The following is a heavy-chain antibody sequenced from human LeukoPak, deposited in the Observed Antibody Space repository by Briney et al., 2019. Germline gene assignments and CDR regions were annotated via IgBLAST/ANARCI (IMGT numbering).Heavy chain of an antibody. Sequence: SETLSPTCTVSGGSISSSSYYWGWIRQPPGKGLEWIGSIYYSGSTYYNPSLKSRVTISVDTSKNQFSLKLSSVTAADTAVYYCATSAGVLRYFDWLLYFQHWGQGTLVTVSS. CDR2: IYYSGST. CDR1: GGSISSSSYY. D-gene: IGHD3-9*01. V-gene: IGHV4-39*01. J-gene: IGHJ1*01. CDR3: ATSAGVLRYFDWLLYFQH.